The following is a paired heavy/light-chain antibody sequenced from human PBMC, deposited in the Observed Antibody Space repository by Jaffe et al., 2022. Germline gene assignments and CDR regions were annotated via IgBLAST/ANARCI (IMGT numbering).Heavy chain of an antibody. Sequence: EVQLVESGGGLVQPGGSLRLSCVASGFTFSLYEMNWVRQAPGKGLEWVSYINDRGKTINYADSVKGRFTISRDNAKNSLSLQMNALRVEDTALYYCMVGGYNNDRPDHWGQGTLVTVSS. J-gene: IGHJ5*02. CDR1: GFTFSLYE. CDR2: INDRGKTI. D-gene: IGHD5-18*01. V-gene: IGHV3-48*03. CDR3: MVGGYNNDRPDH.
Light chain of an antibody. CDR2: KAS. J-gene: IGKJ1*01. Sequence: DIQMTQSPSTLSASVGDRVTITCRASQSISRWLAWYQQKPGKAPNLLIYKASSLETGVPSRFSGSGSGTEFTLTISSLQPDDFATYYCQQYNSYSRTFGPGTKVEIK. V-gene: IGKV1-5*03. CDR1: QSISRW. CDR3: QQYNSYSRT.